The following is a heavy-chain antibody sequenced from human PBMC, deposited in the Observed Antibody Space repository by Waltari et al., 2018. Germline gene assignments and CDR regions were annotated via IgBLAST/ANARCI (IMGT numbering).Heavy chain of an antibody. D-gene: IGHD4-17*01. V-gene: IGHV4-39*01. CDR1: GASISSSNYY. CDR2: MFNGGGT. J-gene: IGHJ5*02. CDR3: ARHGYSGGWFDP. Sequence: QLQLQESGPGLVKPSETLSLTCSVSGASISSSNYYWGWIRQPPGKGLEWIGSMFNGGGTYYTPSRKSRVTISVDTSKNQFSLRLNSVTAADTAIYYCARHGYSGGWFDPWGQGTLVTVSS.